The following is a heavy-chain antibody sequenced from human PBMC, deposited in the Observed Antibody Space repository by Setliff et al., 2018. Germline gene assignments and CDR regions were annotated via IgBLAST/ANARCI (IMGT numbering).Heavy chain of an antibody. D-gene: IGHD5-18*01. CDR3: ARVRLGLPMVDY. CDR2: IIPIFGTA. CDR1: GYTFTSYD. Sequence: GASVKVSCKASGYTFTSYDINWVRQATGQGLEWMGGIIPIFGTANYAQKFQGRVTITADESTSTAYMELSSLRSDDTAVYYCARVRLGLPMVDYWGQGTLVTVSS. V-gene: IGHV1-69*13. J-gene: IGHJ4*02.